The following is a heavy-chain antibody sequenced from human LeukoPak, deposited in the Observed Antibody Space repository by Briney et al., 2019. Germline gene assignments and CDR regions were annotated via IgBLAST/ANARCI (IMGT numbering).Heavy chain of an antibody. CDR1: GLTFSSYA. D-gene: IGHD3-10*01. Sequence: GGSLRLSCAASGLTFSSYAMSWVRQALGKGLEWVSAISGSGGSTYYADSVKGRFTISRDNSKNTLYLQMNSLRAEDTAVYYCAKDQDRYGSGSWPFDYWGQGTLVTVSS. CDR2: ISGSGGST. CDR3: AKDQDRYGSGSWPFDY. V-gene: IGHV3-23*01. J-gene: IGHJ4*02.